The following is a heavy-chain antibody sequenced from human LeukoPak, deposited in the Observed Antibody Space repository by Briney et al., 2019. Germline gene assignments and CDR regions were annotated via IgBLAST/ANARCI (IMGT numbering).Heavy chain of an antibody. D-gene: IGHD3-3*01. Sequence: PGGSLRLSCVASGFTFYSYWMHWVRQAPGKGLVWVSCINGDGSTSNYTGSVKGRFTISRDNSNNTLFLQMNSLREADTGVYFCAKDSAYDFWSGMTRQLDSWGQGTLVIVSS. V-gene: IGHV3-74*01. J-gene: IGHJ4*02. CDR1: GFTFYSYW. CDR3: AKDSAYDFWSGMTRQLDS. CDR2: INGDGSTS.